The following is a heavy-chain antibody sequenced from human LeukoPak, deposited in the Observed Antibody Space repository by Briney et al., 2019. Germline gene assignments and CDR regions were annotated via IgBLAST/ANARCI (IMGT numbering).Heavy chain of an antibody. CDR3: ARDRRIAAALDY. CDR1: GGTFSSYA. CDR2: IIPILGIA. D-gene: IGHD6-13*01. J-gene: IGHJ4*02. Sequence: SVKVSCKASGGTFSSYAISWVRQAPGQGLEWMGRIIPILGIANYAQKFQGRVTITADKSTSTAYMELSSLRSEDTAVYYCARDRRIAAALDYWGQGTLITVSS. V-gene: IGHV1-69*04.